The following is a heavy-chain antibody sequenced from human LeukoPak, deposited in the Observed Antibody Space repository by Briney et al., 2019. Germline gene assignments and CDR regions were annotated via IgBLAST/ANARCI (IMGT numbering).Heavy chain of an antibody. CDR3: ARDRNYFDTYYDDVFDI. Sequence: PGGSLRLPFVAPGFTFSSYWMAWVRQAPGKGLEWVANLRGDGSKTYYVDSVKGRFTISRDNAKNSLYLQLNSLRADDTALYYCARDRNYFDTYYDDVFDIWGKGTMVTASP. D-gene: IGHD3-22*01. CDR1: GFTFSSYW. J-gene: IGHJ3*02. CDR2: LRGDGSKT. V-gene: IGHV3-7*01.